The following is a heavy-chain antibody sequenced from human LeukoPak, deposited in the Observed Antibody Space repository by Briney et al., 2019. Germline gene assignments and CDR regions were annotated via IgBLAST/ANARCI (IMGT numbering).Heavy chain of an antibody. J-gene: IGHJ6*02. CDR2: INHSGST. D-gene: IGHD3-10*01. V-gene: IGHV4-34*01. CDR1: GGSFSGYY. CDR3: AGPKGTRFRRAYGMDV. Sequence: PSETLSLTCAVYGGSFSGYYWSRIRQPPGKGLEWIGEINHSGSTNYNPSLKSRVTISVDTSKNQFSLKLSSVTAADTAVYYCAGPKGTRFRRAYGMDVWGQGTTVTVSS.